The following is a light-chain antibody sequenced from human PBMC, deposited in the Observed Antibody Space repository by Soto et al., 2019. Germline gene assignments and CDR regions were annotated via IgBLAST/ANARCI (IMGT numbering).Light chain of an antibody. Sequence: DIQMTQCPSYLSASLGDRVTITCRASQSINSYLHWYQQKPGKAPKLLIYTASSLQSGVPSRFSVIGSGTDFTFTISSRQPEEFATYYCQQSYISPLTCRKGTRLEIK. CDR3: QQSYISPLT. J-gene: IGKJ5*01. V-gene: IGKV1-39*01. CDR1: QSINSY. CDR2: TAS.